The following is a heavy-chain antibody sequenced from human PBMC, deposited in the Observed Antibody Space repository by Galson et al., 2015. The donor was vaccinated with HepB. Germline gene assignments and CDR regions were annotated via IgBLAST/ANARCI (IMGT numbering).Heavy chain of an antibody. CDR1: GFTFGAYW. J-gene: IGHJ4*02. Sequence: SLRLSCAASGFTFGAYWMHWVRQAPGKGLVWVSRIHSDGSSTCYADSVKGRFTISRDNAKNTLYLQMNSLRAEDTAVYYCARDLRTDRWGQGTLVTVSS. CDR2: IHSDGSST. V-gene: IGHV3-74*01. D-gene: IGHD1-14*01. CDR3: ARDLRTDR.